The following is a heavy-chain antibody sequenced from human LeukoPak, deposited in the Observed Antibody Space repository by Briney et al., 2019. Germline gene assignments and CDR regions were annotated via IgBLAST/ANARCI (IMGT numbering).Heavy chain of an antibody. D-gene: IGHD3-10*01. CDR2: ITSNSGGT. Sequence: ASVKVSCKASGDSFSDYSMHWVRQAAGQGLEWMGRITSNSGGTSYAQKLQGRVTTTRAKSINTAYVERSGLTSGDRAVYYCARGGSGSGYLYYFDYWGQGTLVSVSS. CDR3: ARGGSGSGYLYYFDY. J-gene: IGHJ4*02. CDR1: GDSFSDYS. V-gene: IGHV1-2*06.